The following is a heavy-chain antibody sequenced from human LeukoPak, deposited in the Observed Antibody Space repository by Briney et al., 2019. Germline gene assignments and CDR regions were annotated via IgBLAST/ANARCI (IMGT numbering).Heavy chain of an antibody. CDR3: TRRLRGVNYYGVGAFDI. CDR2: IYPDDSGA. CDR1: SHTFAGTW. Sequence: PGASLKISCQGPSHTFAGTWLGWVRQVPGGGLEWMGIIYPDDSGASIRYNPSFQGQVTISVDKSIGTAYLQWSTLKASDTAMYFCTRRLRGVNYYGVGAFDIWGQGTLVTVSS. V-gene: IGHV5-51*01. D-gene: IGHD4/OR15-4a*01. J-gene: IGHJ3*02.